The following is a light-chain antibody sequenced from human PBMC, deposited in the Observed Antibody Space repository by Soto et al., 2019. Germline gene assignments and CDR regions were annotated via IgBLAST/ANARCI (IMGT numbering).Light chain of an antibody. J-gene: IGLJ1*01. CDR1: GSDVGGYNY. CDR3: CSSTSSTPYV. CDR2: DVS. V-gene: IGLV2-14*01. Sequence: QAALTQPASVSGSPGQSITISCTGTGSDVGGYNYVSRYQQNPGKAPKLMIYDVSNRPSGVSNRFSGSKSGNTASLTISGLQAEDEAEYYCCSSTSSTPYVFGTGTKVTVL.